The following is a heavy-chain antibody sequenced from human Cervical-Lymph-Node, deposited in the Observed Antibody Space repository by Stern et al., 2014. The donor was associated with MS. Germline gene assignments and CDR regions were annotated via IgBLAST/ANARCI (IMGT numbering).Heavy chain of an antibody. CDR1: GFTFSNYG. V-gene: IGHV3-30*18. CDR2: ILYDGSNK. CDR3: AKDRGSSVAARYFDY. J-gene: IGHJ4*02. D-gene: IGHD6-6*01. Sequence: VQLLESGGGVVQPGRSLRLSCAASGFTFSNYGMHWVRQAPGKGLGWGAVILYDGSNKYYADSVKGRFTVSRDNSKNTLYLQMNSLRADDTAIYYCAKDRGSSVAARYFDYWGQGTLVTVSS.